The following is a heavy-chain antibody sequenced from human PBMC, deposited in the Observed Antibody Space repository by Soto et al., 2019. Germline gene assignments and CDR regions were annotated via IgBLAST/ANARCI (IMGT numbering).Heavy chain of an antibody. J-gene: IGHJ4*02. CDR1: GYTFTRNS. D-gene: IGHD1-20*01. CDR3: ARQPYNWNNGGGPFDY. CDR2: ISVYNGNT. Sequence: ASVKVSCKASGYTFTRNSISWVRQAPGQGLEWMGWISVYNGNTLYAQKLQGRVTISVDTSKNQFSLNLYSVTAADTAVYYCARQPYNWNNGGGPFDYWGQGTLVTVSS. V-gene: IGHV1-18*01.